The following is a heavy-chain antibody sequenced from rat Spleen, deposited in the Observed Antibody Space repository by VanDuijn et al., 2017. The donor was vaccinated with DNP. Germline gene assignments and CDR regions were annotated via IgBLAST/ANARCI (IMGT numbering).Heavy chain of an antibody. V-gene: IGHV5-7*01. CDR1: GFTFSDYY. CDR3: ASQLFDY. J-gene: IGHJ2*01. Sequence: EVQLVESGGGLVQPGNSLKLSCAASGFTFSDYYMAWVRQAPKKGLDWVASISYDGSETYYRNSVKGRFTISRDNARSTLYLQMDSLRSEDTATYYCASQLFDYWGQGVMVTVSS. CDR2: ISYDGSET.